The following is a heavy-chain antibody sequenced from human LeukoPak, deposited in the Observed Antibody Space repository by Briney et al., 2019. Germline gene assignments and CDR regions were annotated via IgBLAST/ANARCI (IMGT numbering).Heavy chain of an antibody. CDR3: ARDQYSYNDI. CDR1: VVTFSIYI. J-gene: IGHJ3*02. V-gene: IGHV3-48*01. Sequence: PGGSLRLSCVASVVTFSIYIINCGRQAPGKGREWGSYISSSMSTIYYAESVKGRFNIYRANDKNSMNLKMNSMRAEDTAVYYCARDQYSYNDIWGHGTMVTVSS. CDR2: ISSSMSTI. D-gene: IGHD3-10*01.